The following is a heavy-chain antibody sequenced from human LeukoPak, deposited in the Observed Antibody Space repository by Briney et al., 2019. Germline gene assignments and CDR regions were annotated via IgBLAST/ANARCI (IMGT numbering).Heavy chain of an antibody. Sequence: SETLSLMCNVSGGSMTSYYWNWMRQPPGKGLEWIGYIYYTGGTNSNPSLKSRLTISMDTSKKQFSLKLSSVTAADTAIYYCASSHFYDGNRYFDSWGQGALVTVSS. CDR1: GGSMTSYY. D-gene: IGHD3-22*01. CDR2: IYYTGGT. J-gene: IGHJ5*01. CDR3: ASSHFYDGNRYFDS. V-gene: IGHV4-59*08.